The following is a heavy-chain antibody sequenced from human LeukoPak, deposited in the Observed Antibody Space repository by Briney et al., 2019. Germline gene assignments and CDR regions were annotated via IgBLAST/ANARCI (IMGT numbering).Heavy chain of an antibody. J-gene: IGHJ3*01. V-gene: IGHV3-53*01. D-gene: IGHD1-26*01. Sequence: GGSLRLSCAASGFTVSSNYMSWVRQAPGKGLEWVSVIYSGGSTYYADSVKGRFTISRDHSQNKVNLQMDNLRAEDAAIYYCGSYRRAYDVWGQGTVVTVTS. CDR2: IYSGGST. CDR3: GSYRRAYDV. CDR1: GFTVSSNY.